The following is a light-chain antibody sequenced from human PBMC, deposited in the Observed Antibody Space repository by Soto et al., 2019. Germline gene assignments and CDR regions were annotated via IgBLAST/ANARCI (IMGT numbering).Light chain of an antibody. J-gene: IGKJ3*01. CDR1: QNIGSN. V-gene: IGKV3-15*01. CDR3: QHYNDWPPGVT. CDR2: GPS. Sequence: EIVMTQSPATLSVSPGERATLSCRASQNIGSNLAWYQQKPGQAPRLLFYGPSTRATGIPDRFSGGGSGTEVTLTISSLQSDDFAVYYCQHYNDWPPGVTFGPGTKVDL.